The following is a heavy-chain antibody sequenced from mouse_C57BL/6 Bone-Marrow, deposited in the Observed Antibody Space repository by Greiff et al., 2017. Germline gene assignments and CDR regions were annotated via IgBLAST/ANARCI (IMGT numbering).Heavy chain of an antibody. CDR1: GFTFSSYA. CDR2: ISDGGSYT. V-gene: IGHV5-4*03. CDR3: ARGVYYGSGYGWYFDV. J-gene: IGHJ1*03. D-gene: IGHD1-1*01. Sequence: EVMLVESGGGLVKPGGSLKLSCAASGFTFSSYAMSWVRQTPEKRLEWVATISDGGSYTYYPDNVKGRFTISRDNAKNNLYLQMSHLKSEDTAMYCCARGVYYGSGYGWYFDVWGTGTTVTVS.